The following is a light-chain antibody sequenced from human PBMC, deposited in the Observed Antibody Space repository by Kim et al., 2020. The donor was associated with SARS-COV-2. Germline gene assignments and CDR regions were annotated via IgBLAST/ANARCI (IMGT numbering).Light chain of an antibody. CDR2: GKN. J-gene: IGLJ2*01. V-gene: IGLV3-19*01. Sequence: VALASTVRTTCHEDSLRSYYPSWYPQKPRQAPVLVIDGKNNRPSGIPDRFSGSSSGTTASLTITGAPAEDEADYSCTSRDSSGPVVFGGGTKLTVL. CDR1: SLRSYY. CDR3: TSRDSSGPVV.